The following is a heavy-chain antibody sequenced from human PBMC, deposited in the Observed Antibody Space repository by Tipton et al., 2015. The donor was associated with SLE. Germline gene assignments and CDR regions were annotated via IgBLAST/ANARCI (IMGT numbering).Heavy chain of an antibody. CDR2: IYYSGST. D-gene: IGHD6-13*01. V-gene: IGHV4-39*07. CDR3: ARWGMGSSWGY. Sequence: TLSLTCTVSGGSISSYYWCWIRQPPGKGLEWIGSIYYSGSTYYNPSLKSRVTISVDTSKNQFSLKLSSVTAADTAVYYCARWGMGSSWGYWGQGTTVTVSS. J-gene: IGHJ6*02. CDR1: GGSISSYY.